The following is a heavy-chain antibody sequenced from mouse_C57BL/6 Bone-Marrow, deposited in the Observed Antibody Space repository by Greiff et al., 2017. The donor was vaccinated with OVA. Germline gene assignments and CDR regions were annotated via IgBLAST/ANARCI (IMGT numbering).Heavy chain of an antibody. D-gene: IGHD6-2*01. CDR3: ARVSH. J-gene: IGHJ3*01. V-gene: IGHV1-26*01. Sequence: VQLQQSGPELVKPGASVKISCKASGYTFTDYYINWVKQSHGKSLEWIGDINPNNGGTSYNQKFKGKATLTVDKSSSTAYMELRSLTSEDSAVYYSARVSHWGEGTLVTVSA. CDR2: INPNNGGT. CDR1: GYTFTDYY.